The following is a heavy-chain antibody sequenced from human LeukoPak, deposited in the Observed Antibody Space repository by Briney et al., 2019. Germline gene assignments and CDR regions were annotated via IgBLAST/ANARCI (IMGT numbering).Heavy chain of an antibody. Sequence: ASVKVSCKASGYTFTTYGISWVRQAPGQGLEWMGWISAYNGNTKYAQKLQGRVTMTTDTSTSTAYMELKSLRSDDTAVYYCARDQMVGSYYGYFQHWGQGTLVTVSS. V-gene: IGHV1-18*01. CDR1: GYTFTTYG. CDR3: ARDQMVGSYYGYFQH. CDR2: ISAYNGNT. J-gene: IGHJ1*01. D-gene: IGHD1-26*01.